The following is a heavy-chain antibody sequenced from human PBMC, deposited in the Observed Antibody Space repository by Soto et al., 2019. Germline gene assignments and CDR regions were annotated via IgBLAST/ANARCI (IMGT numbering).Heavy chain of an antibody. CDR2: TYYRSKWSN. CDR1: GDSVSSNSAA. J-gene: IGHJ6*02. V-gene: IGHV6-1*01. Sequence: QVQLQQSGPGLVNPSQTLSLTCAISGDSVSSNSAAWNWIRQSPSRGLEWLGRTYYRSKWSNDYAASVKSRISINPDTSKNQFSLHLISVTPEDTAVYYCARRYSAYGVGALEDWGQGTTVTVSS. CDR3: ARRYSAYGVGALED. D-gene: IGHD5-12*01.